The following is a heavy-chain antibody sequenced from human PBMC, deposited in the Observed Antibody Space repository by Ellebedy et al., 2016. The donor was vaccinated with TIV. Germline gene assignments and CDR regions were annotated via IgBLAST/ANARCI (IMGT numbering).Heavy chain of an antibody. CDR3: ARDLACYLEACYYDSSDGAFDI. V-gene: IGHV3-21*01. D-gene: IGHD3-22*01. CDR1: GFTFSSYS. CDR2: ISSSSTYI. Sequence: GGSLRLSCAASGFTFSSYSMNWVRQAPGKGLEWVSSISSSSTYIYYADSLKGRFTISRDNAKNSLYLQMNSLRAEDTAVYYCARDLACYLEACYYDSSDGAFDIWGQGTMVTVSS. J-gene: IGHJ3*02.